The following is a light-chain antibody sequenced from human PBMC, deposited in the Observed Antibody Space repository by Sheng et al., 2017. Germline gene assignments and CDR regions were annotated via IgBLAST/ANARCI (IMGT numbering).Light chain of an antibody. Sequence: QSVLTQPPSVSGAPGQRVTISCTGGSSNIGADYGVHWYQQLPGTAPKLLIYENNKRPSGIPDRFSGSKSGTSATLGITGLQTGDEADYYCGTWDSSLSVGVFGGGTKLTVL. CDR2: ENN. J-gene: IGLJ2*01. CDR3: GTWDSSLSVGV. CDR1: SSNIGADY. V-gene: IGLV1-51*02.